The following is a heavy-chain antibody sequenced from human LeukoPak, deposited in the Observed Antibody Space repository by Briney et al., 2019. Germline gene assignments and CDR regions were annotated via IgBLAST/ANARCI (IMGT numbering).Heavy chain of an antibody. J-gene: IGHJ4*02. V-gene: IGHV2-5*02. CDR3: AHRKGYCSGGNCYPHFDY. CDR2: IYWDADK. D-gene: IGHD2-15*01. CDR1: GFSLSTSGVG. Sequence: ESGPTLVNPTPPLTLTCTFSGFSLSTSGVGVGWIRQPPGKALEWLALIYWDADKRYSPSLKSRLTISRYTSKNHVFLTMTNVGPVDTATYYCAHRKGYCSGGNCYPHFDYWGQGTLVTVSS.